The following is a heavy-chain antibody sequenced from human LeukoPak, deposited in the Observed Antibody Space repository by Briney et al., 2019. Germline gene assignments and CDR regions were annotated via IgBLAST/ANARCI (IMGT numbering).Heavy chain of an antibody. CDR3: ARYYGSGQYYYYGMDV. CDR1: GFTVSSNY. V-gene: IGHV3-53*01. D-gene: IGHD3-10*01. Sequence: PGGSLRLSCAASGFTVSSNYMSWVRQAPGKGLEWVSVIYSGGSTYYADSVKGRFTISRDNSKNTLYLQMNSLRAEDTAVYYCARYYGSGQYYYYGMDVWGQGTTVTVSS. CDR2: IYSGGST. J-gene: IGHJ6*02.